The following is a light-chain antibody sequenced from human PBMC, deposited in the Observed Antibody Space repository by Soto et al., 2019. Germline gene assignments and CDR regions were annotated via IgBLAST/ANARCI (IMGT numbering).Light chain of an antibody. V-gene: IGKV1-5*03. CDR2: KAS. CDR1: QSISSW. Sequence: DIQMTQSPSTLSASVGDRVTITCRASQSISSWLAWYQQKRGKAPKLLIYKASNLQSGVPSRFSGSGSETEFTLTISSLQPDDFATYYCQQYGSYSWTFSQGTKVEIK. J-gene: IGKJ1*01. CDR3: QQYGSYSWT.